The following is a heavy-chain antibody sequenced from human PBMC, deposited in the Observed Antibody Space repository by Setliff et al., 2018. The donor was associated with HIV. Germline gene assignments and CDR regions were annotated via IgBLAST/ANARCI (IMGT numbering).Heavy chain of an antibody. CDR3: ARRLFGAVAGTYGMDV. CDR1: GVSISDHY. D-gene: IGHD6-19*01. Sequence: PSETLSLTCFVSGVSISDHYWGWIRQSPGGGLEWIGFIFSSGSTKYNPSLESRVTISVDTSKNQFSLKLSSVTAADTAVYYCARRLFGAVAGTYGMDVWGQGTTVTVSS. V-gene: IGHV4-4*09. CDR2: IFSSGST. J-gene: IGHJ6*02.